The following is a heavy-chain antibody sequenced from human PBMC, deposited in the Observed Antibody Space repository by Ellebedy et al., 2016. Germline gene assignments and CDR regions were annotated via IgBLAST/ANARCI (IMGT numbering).Heavy chain of an antibody. J-gene: IGHJ3*02. Sequence: GESLKISCSDTGSSFTTYWNGWVRQMPGKGLEWMGIMFTGDSDTRYRPSFEGQVTMSADKSISTAFLQWSSLKASDTAMYYCASIKTDAFKIWGQGTMVTVSS. CDR3: ASIKTDAFKI. V-gene: IGHV5-51*01. D-gene: IGHD1-14*01. CDR2: MFTGDSDT. CDR1: GSSFTTYW.